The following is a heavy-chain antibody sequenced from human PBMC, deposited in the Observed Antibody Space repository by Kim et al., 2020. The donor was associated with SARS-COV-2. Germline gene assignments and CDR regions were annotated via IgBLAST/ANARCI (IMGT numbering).Heavy chain of an antibody. CDR1: GYTFTHYY. J-gene: IGHJ6*02. D-gene: IGHD1-1*01. CDR3: AREEQQLIHYHGMDV. Sequence: ASVKVSCKASGYTFTHYYIHWVRQAPGQGLEWMAMMNPNDGTTEYGQKCQGRATVTRDTSTSTVYMELSSLRSDDTAVYYCAREEQQLIHYHGMDVWGQGATVTVS. CDR2: MNPNDGTT. V-gene: IGHV1-46*01.